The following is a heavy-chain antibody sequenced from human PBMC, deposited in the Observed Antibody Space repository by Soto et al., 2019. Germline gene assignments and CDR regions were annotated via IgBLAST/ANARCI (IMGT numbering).Heavy chain of an antibody. Sequence: SETLSLTCAVYGGSFSGYYWSWIRQPPGKGLEWIGEINHSGSTNYNPSLKSRVTISVDTSKNQFSLKLSSVTAADTAVYYCARGGPLNSSSSPYYYGMDVWGQGTTVTVSS. CDR3: ARGGPLNSSSSPYYYGMDV. CDR1: GGSFSGYY. J-gene: IGHJ6*02. V-gene: IGHV4-34*01. CDR2: INHSGST. D-gene: IGHD6-6*01.